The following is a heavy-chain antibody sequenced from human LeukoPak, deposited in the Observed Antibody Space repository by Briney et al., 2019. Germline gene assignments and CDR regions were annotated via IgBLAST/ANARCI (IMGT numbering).Heavy chain of an antibody. CDR1: GFTFSSYW. CDR3: AKDDCSSTSCYPWFDP. Sequence: GGSLRLSCEASGFTFSSYWMHWVRQAPVKGLVWVSRIKSDGSNYYTDSVKGRCTISRDNSKNTLYLQMNSLRAEDTAVYYCAKDDCSSTSCYPWFDPWGQGTLVTVSS. CDR2: IKSDGSN. J-gene: IGHJ5*02. D-gene: IGHD2-2*01. V-gene: IGHV3-74*01.